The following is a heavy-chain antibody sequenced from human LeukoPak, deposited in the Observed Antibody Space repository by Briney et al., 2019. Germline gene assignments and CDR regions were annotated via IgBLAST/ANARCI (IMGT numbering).Heavy chain of an antibody. V-gene: IGHV3-23*01. J-gene: IGHJ3*02. D-gene: IGHD6-13*01. CDR1: GFTFAIYH. CDR2: IRGDGV. CDR3: AKSRVEVAGTGGFDT. Sequence: GGSLRLSCTASGFTFAIYHMSWVRQAPGKGLEWVATIRGDGVYYADSEKGRFTISRDDSKNTVYVQMNSLRAEDTAVYYCAKSRVEVAGTGGFDTWGQGTLVAVSS.